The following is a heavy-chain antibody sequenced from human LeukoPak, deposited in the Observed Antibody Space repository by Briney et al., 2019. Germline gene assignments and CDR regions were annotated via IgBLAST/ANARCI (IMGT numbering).Heavy chain of an antibody. CDR1: GGSFSGYY. V-gene: IGHV4-38-2*02. CDR2: IYHSGST. J-gene: IGHJ4*02. D-gene: IGHD2-8*01. Sequence: SETLSLTCAVYGGSFSGYYWGWIRKPPGKGLEWIGSIYHSGSTYYNPSLKSRVTISVDTSKNQFSLKLSSVTAADTAVHYCAREVVEKSYCTNGVCYNWGQGTLVTVSS. CDR3: AREVVEKSYCTNGVCYN.